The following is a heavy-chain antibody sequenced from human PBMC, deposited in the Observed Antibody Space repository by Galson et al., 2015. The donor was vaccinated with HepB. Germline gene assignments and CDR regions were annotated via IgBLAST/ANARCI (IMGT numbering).Heavy chain of an antibody. J-gene: IGHJ3*01. V-gene: IGHV3-48*01. CDR2: ISSSSSTT. Sequence: SLRLSCAASGFTFSSYSMNWVRQAPGKGLEWVSYISSSSSTTYYADSVKGRFTISRDNAKNSLYLQMNSLRAEDTAVYYCARDWSPTVVTPWGQGTMVTVSS. CDR1: GFTFSSYS. D-gene: IGHD4-23*01. CDR3: ARDWSPTVVTP.